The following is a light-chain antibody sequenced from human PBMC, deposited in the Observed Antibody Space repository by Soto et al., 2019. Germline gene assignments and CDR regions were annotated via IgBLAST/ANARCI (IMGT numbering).Light chain of an antibody. Sequence: IVMTQSPATRSVSPGERATLSCRASQSVSSKLAWYQQRPGQAPRLLIYGASTRATGIPARFSGSGSGTEFTLTISSLQSEDFAVYYCQQYNNWPPITFGQGTRLEIK. V-gene: IGKV3-15*01. CDR1: QSVSSK. CDR3: QQYNNWPPIT. CDR2: GAS. J-gene: IGKJ5*01.